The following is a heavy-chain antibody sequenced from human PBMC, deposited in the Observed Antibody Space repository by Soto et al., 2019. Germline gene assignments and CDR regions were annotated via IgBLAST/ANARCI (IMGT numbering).Heavy chain of an antibody. CDR2: INPNSGGT. J-gene: IGHJ4*02. D-gene: IGHD3-22*01. V-gene: IGHV1-2*02. CDR1: GYTFTGYY. CDR3: ARRKGDYYDSSGYHYYFDY. Sequence: ASVKVSCKASGYTFTGYYMHWVRQAPGQGLEWMGWINPNSGGTKSAQKFQGRVSMTRDTSISTAYMELSRLRSDDTAVYYCARRKGDYYDSSGYHYYFDYWGQGTLVTVSS.